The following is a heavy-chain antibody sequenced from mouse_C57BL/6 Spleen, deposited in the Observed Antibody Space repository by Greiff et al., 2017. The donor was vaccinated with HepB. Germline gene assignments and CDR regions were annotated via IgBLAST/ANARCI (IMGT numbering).Heavy chain of an antibody. V-gene: IGHV1-82*01. CDR3: ASYGNYDWYFDV. D-gene: IGHD2-1*01. J-gene: IGHJ1*03. Sequence: VQRVESGPELVKPGASVKISCKASGYAFSSSWMNWVKQRPGKGLEWIGRIYPGDGDTNYNGKFKGKATLTADKSSSTAYMQLSSLTSEDSAVYFCASYGNYDWYFDVWGTGTTVTVSS. CDR1: GYAFSSSW. CDR2: IYPGDGDT.